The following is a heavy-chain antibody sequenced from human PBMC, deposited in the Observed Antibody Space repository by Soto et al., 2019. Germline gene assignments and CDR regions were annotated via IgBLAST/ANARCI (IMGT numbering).Heavy chain of an antibody. CDR1: GGSISGSY. CDR2: IYSSGSS. J-gene: IGHJ6*02. CDR3: ARLFTVTTDYYFGMDV. D-gene: IGHD4-17*01. Sequence: VQLRESGPGLVKPSETLSLSYTVSGGSISGSYWSWVRQPAGKGLEWIGRIYSSGSSNYNPSLNSRLTMSLDTSKNQFSLKLRSVTAADTAIYYCARLFTVTTDYYFGMDVWGQGTTVTVSS. V-gene: IGHV4-4*07.